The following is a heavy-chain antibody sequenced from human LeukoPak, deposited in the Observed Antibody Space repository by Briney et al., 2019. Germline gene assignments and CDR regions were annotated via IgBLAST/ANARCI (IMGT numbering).Heavy chain of an antibody. CDR3: VCTSVT. Sequence: GGSLRLSCAASGFTFSDSWMNWVRQAPGKGLVWVSHINIDGSTTNYADSVKSRFTISSDNAKNTLYLQMNNLRAEDTAVYYCVCTSVTWGQGTLVTVSS. CDR2: INIDGSTT. J-gene: IGHJ5*02. D-gene: IGHD4-17*01. CDR1: GFTFSDSW. V-gene: IGHV3-74*01.